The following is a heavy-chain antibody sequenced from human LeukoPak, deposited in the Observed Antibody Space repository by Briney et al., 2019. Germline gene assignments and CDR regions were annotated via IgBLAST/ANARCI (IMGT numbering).Heavy chain of an antibody. D-gene: IGHD3-3*01. V-gene: IGHV1-3*01. CDR1: GYTFTTYA. CDR3: ARGEARITIFGVAGYFDY. Sequence: ASVKVSCKASGYTFTTYAMHWVRQAPGQRLEWMGWINAGNGNTKYSQKFQGRVTITRDTSASTAYMVLSSLRSEDTAVYYCARGEARITIFGVAGYFDYWGQGTLVTVSS. CDR2: INAGNGNT. J-gene: IGHJ4*02.